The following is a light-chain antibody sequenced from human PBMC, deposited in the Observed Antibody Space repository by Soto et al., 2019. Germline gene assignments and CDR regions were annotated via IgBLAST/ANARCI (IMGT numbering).Light chain of an antibody. CDR1: INDVGSYNL. CDR3: CSYAGSSTYV. CDR2: EVS. Sequence: SVMTQPASVSGSPGQSITISCTGTINDVGSYNLVSWYQQHPGKAPKLMIYEVSKRPSGVSNRFSGSKSGNTASLTISGLQAEDEADYYCCSYAGSSTYVFGTGTKVTVL. V-gene: IGLV2-23*02. J-gene: IGLJ1*01.